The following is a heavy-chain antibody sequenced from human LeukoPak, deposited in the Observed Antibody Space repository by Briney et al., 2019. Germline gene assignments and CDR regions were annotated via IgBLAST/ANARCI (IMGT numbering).Heavy chain of an antibody. CDR3: AKKRTSVTTGGCGFEN. V-gene: IGHV1-69*10. Sequence: SVKVSCKASGGTFNSFAFSWVRQAPGQGLEWMGGIISVIGLADYAQKFQGRITLTADESTSTTYMELSSLRSEDTATYYCAKKRTSVTTGGCGFENWGPGTSGTVSS. CDR2: IISVIGLA. D-gene: IGHD2-21*01. J-gene: IGHJ3*02. CDR1: GGTFNSFA.